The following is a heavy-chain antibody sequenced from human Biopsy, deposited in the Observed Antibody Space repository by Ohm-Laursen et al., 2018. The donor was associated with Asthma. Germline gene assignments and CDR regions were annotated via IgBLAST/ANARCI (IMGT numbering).Heavy chain of an antibody. CDR2: INHRGST. CDR3: ARSPYYYGLLGPTRGFGVYAV. J-gene: IGHJ3*01. D-gene: IGHD3-10*01. V-gene: IGHV4-34*01. CDR1: GGSFSNYY. Sequence: SDTLSLTCVVYGGSFSNYYWTWIRQPPGKGLECIGEINHRGSTNYNPSLKSRVTLSVDTSKNQFSVKLRSVTAADTAVYYCARSPYYYGLLGPTRGFGVYAVWGHGTLVTVSS.